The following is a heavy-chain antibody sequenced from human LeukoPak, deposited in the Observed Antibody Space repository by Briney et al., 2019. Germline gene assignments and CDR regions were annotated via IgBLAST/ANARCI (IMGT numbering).Heavy chain of an antibody. V-gene: IGHV4-34*01. CDR1: GGYFCDYL. D-gene: IGHD2-2*01. Sequence: PSETLPHICAVYGGYFCDYLWGWIRQPTEEGLEWIGELNHSGRTYYNQSLKSRVTISVDTSKNQFSLNLSSVTAADAAAYYCARDVVVGPAAIHYGMDVWGQGTTVTVSS. CDR2: LNHSGRT. J-gene: IGHJ6*02. CDR3: ARDVVVGPAAIHYGMDV.